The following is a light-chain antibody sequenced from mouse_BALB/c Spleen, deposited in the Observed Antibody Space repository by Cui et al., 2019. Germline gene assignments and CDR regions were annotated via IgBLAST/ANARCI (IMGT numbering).Light chain of an antibody. V-gene: IGKV12-89*01. J-gene: IGKJ4*01. CDR2: CST. Sequence: DIQVPHSPAALSSSVRETVIITSGTSDNSVGALYWYQPKPRKSPQLLIYCSTNLAVGISSRFSGSGSGTQYSLKIRSLHPDDVATYYCQKEFSTPLTFGAGTKLEIK. CDR3: QKEFSTPLT. CDR1: DNSVGA.